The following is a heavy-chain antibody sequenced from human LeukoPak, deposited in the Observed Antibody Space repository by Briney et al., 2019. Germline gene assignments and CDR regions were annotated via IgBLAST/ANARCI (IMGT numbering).Heavy chain of an antibody. CDR3: ARFRGSGWYSFDL. CDR1: GYTFTGYY. V-gene: IGHV1-2*04. J-gene: IGHJ5*02. Sequence: GASVKVSCKASGYTFTGYYMHWVRQAPGQGLEWMGWINPNSGGTNYAQKFQGWVTMTRDTSISTAYMELSRLRSDDTAVYYCARFRGSGWYSFDLWGQGTLVTVSS. D-gene: IGHD6-19*01. CDR2: INPNSGGT.